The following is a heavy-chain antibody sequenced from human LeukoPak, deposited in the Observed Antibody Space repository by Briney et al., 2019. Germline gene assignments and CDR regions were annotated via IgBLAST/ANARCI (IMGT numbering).Heavy chain of an antibody. Sequence: GGSLRLSCAASGFTFSSYGMLWVRQAPGKGLEWVAVISYDGSNKYYADSVKGRFTISRDNSKNTLYLQMNSLRAEDTAVYYCAKGGDYFDISGYYHPPDDWGQGTLVTVSS. CDR3: AKGGDYFDISGYYHPPDD. V-gene: IGHV3-30*18. J-gene: IGHJ4*02. CDR2: ISYDGSNK. CDR1: GFTFSSYG. D-gene: IGHD3-22*01.